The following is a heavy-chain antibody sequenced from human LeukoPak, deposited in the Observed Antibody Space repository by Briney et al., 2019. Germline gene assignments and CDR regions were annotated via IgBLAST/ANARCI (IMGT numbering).Heavy chain of an antibody. Sequence: GGSLRLSCAASGFTFSSYWMSWVRQAPGKGLEWVANIKQDGSEKYYVDSVKGRFTISRDNAKNSLYLQMNSLRAEDTAVYYCARGRYCSGGSCYDAYYYYYMDVWGKGTTVTVSS. V-gene: IGHV3-7*01. J-gene: IGHJ6*03. CDR3: ARGRYCSGGSCYDAYYYYYMDV. D-gene: IGHD2-15*01. CDR2: IKQDGSEK. CDR1: GFTFSSYW.